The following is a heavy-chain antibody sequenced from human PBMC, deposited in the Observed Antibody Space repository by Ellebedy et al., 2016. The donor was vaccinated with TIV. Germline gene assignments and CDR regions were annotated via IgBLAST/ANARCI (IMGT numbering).Heavy chain of an antibody. V-gene: IGHV3-23*01. CDR1: GFTFSTYG. J-gene: IGHJ2*01. D-gene: IGHD7-27*01. CDR3: AKGLTGDRGGWGWYFDL. Sequence: GESLKISCEASGFTFSTYGMNLVRQAPGKGLEWVSGIRTSGSSTYYADSVKGRFTMSRDNFKNTLNLQMNSLRVEDTAVYYCAKGLTGDRGGWGWYFDLWGRGTLVTVSS. CDR2: IRTSGSST.